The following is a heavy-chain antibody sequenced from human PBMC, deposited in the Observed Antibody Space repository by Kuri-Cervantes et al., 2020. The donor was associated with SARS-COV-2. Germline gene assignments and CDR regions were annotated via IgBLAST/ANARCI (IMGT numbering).Heavy chain of an antibody. J-gene: IGHJ4*02. CDR2: IYYTGST. V-gene: IGHV4-39*01. D-gene: IGHD1-1*01. CDR3: ARRRGAITGPGGYFDY. CDR1: GDSISSSSSYF. Sequence: GSLRLSCTVSGDSISSSSSYFWGWIRQPPGSGLEFIGNIYYTGSTYYNPSLQSRVTISVDTSKKQFSLKLRSVTAADTAIYYCARRRGAITGPGGYFDYWGQGALVTVSS.